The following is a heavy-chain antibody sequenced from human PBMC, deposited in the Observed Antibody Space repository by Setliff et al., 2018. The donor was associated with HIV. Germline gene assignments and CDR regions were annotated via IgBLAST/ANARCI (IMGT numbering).Heavy chain of an antibody. D-gene: IGHD4-17*01. CDR2: ISGSGSTI. V-gene: IGHV3-11*01. CDR3: ARAKDTVTARYFDY. J-gene: IGHJ4*02. CDR1: GSTFSDYY. Sequence: GGSLRLSCAASGSTFSDYYMSWIRQAPGKGLEWVACISGSGSTIYYADSVKGRFTISRDNAKNSLYLQMNSLRAEDTAVYYCARAKDTVTARYFDYWGQGTLVTVSS.